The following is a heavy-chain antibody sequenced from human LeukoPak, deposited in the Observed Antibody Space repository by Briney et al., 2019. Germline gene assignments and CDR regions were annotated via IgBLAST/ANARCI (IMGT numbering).Heavy chain of an antibody. D-gene: IGHD5-24*01. V-gene: IGHV1-2*06. Sequence: GASVKVSCKVVAYDFTGYHIHWGRQAPGQGPEWMGRLNPNTGHAVYAFKFQGRVTITRDTSINTAYMEVTRLTSDDTALYYCAKDRDGADRIVLWGQGTLVTVSS. CDR2: LNPNTGHA. CDR3: AKDRDGADRIVL. CDR1: AYDFTGYH. J-gene: IGHJ4*02.